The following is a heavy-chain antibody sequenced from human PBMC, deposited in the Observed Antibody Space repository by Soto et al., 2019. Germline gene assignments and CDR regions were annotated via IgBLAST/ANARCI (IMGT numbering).Heavy chain of an antibody. J-gene: IGHJ4*02. CDR1: GYTVTSYG. CDR2: ISAYNGNT. Sequence: QVQLVQSGAEVKKPGASVKVSCKASGYTVTSYGISWVRQATGQGLEWMGWISAYNGNTNYAQTLQGRVTMTPDTSTSTAVMERMRLRSDDTAVYYCARASVGVIVGATSEEDYWGQGTLVTVSS. V-gene: IGHV1-18*04. D-gene: IGHD1-26*01. CDR3: ARASVGVIVGATSEEDY.